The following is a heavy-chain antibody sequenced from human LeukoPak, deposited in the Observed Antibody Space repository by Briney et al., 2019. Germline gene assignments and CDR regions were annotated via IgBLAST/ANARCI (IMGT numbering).Heavy chain of an antibody. CDR2: FDPEDGET. CDR1: GYTLTELS. D-gene: IGHD3-10*01. V-gene: IGHV1-24*01. J-gene: IGHJ4*02. CDR3: AIGLWFGELFENQFDY. Sequence: ASVKVSCKVSGYTLTELSMHWVRQAPGKGLEWMGGFDPEDGETIYAQKFQGRVTMTEDTSTDTAYMELSSLRSEDTDVYYCAIGLWFGELFENQFDYWGQGTLVTVSS.